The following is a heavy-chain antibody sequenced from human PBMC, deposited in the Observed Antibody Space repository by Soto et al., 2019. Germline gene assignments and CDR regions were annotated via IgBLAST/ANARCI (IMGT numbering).Heavy chain of an antibody. J-gene: IGHJ4*02. Sequence: EVHLVQSGAEVKKPGESLKISCKGSGYIFNSYWIAWVRQMPGKGLEWMGVIYPGDSDTRYSPSFQGQVTISADKSTSTAYLQWSSLQASDTAMYYCGKRSTMVRGVIDVWGQGTLVTVSS. D-gene: IGHD3-10*01. V-gene: IGHV5-51*01. CDR1: GYIFNSYW. CDR2: IYPGDSDT. CDR3: GKRSTMVRGVIDV.